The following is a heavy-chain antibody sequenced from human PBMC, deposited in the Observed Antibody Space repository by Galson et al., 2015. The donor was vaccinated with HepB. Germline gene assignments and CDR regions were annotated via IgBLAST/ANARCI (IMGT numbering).Heavy chain of an antibody. J-gene: IGHJ5*02. D-gene: IGHD3-10*01. Sequence: SVKVSCKASGYTFTDYYLHWVREAPGQGLEWMGIINPSGGSASYAQKFQGRVSMTRDTSTSSVYMELNNLRSEDTAVYYCARDPGFMSPFNRFDPWGQGTPVIVSS. CDR3: ARDPGFMSPFNRFDP. CDR2: INPSGGSA. V-gene: IGHV1-46*01. CDR1: GYTFTDYY.